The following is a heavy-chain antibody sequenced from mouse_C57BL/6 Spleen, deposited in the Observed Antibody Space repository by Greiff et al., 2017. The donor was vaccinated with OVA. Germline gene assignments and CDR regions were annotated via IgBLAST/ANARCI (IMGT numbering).Heavy chain of an antibody. CDR1: GFTFSSYA. D-gene: IGHD2-3*01. V-gene: IGHV5-9-1*02. J-gene: IGHJ2*01. Sequence: EVKVEESGEGLVKPGGSLKLSCAASGFTFSSYAMSWVRQTPEKRLEWVAYISSGGDYIYYADTVKGRFTISRDNARNNLYLQMSSRKSEDTAMYYWTRGPYDGYYPYYFDYWGQGTTLTVSS. CDR2: ISSGGDYI. CDR3: TRGPYDGYYPYYFDY.